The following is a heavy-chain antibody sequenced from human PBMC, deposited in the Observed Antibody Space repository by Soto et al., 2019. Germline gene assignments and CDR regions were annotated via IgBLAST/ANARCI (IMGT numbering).Heavy chain of an antibody. CDR2: ISYDGSNK. V-gene: IGHV3-30-3*01. CDR1: GFTFSSYA. J-gene: IGHJ6*02. CDR3: ARDGLKLLWFGELLWHYYYGMDV. D-gene: IGHD3-10*01. Sequence: QVQLVESGGGVVQPGRSLRLSCAASGFTFSSYAMHWVRQAPGKGLEWVAVISYDGSNKYYADSVKGRFTISRDNSKNTLYLQMNSLRAEDTAVYYCARDGLKLLWFGELLWHYYYGMDVWGQGTTVTVSS.